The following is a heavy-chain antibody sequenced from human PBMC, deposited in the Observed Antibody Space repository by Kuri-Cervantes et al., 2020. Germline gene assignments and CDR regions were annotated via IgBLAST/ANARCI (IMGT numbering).Heavy chain of an antibody. CDR1: GFTFSNHA. CDR3: ARYGSVAGTLDYYYGMDV. J-gene: IGHJ6*02. Sequence: GESLKISCAASGFTFSNHAMSWVRQAPGKGLEWVSTISASGGSTYYADSVKGWFTISRDNSKKTLYLQMNWLRAEDTAVYYCARYGSVAGTLDYYYGMDVWGQGTTVTVSS. CDR2: ISASGGST. D-gene: IGHD6-19*01. V-gene: IGHV3-23*01.